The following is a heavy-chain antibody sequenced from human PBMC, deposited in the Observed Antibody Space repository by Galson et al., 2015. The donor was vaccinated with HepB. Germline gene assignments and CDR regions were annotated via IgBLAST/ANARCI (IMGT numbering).Heavy chain of an antibody. CDR1: GYTFTSYG. J-gene: IGHJ4*02. D-gene: IGHD2-2*01. CDR2: ISAYNGNT. Sequence: SVKVSCKASGYTFTSYGISWVRQAPGQGLEWMGWISAYNGNTNYAQKLQGRVTMTTDTSTSTAYMELRSLRSDDTAVYYCARVRYCSSTSCSYFDYWGQGTLVTVSS. CDR3: ARVRYCSSTSCSYFDY. V-gene: IGHV1-18*04.